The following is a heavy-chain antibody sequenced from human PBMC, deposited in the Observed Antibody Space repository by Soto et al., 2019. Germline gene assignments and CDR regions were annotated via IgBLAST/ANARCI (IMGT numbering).Heavy chain of an antibody. J-gene: IGHJ6*02. CDR3: ARSLGYCSGGSCYFDYYGMDV. V-gene: IGHV1-46*01. CDR2: INPSGGST. CDR1: GYTFTSYY. Sequence: QVQLVQSGAEVKKPGASVKVSCKASGYTFTSYYMHWVRQAPGQGLEWMGIINPSGGSTSYAQKFQGRVTMTRDTSTSTVYMELSSLRSEDTAVYYCARSLGYCSGGSCYFDYYGMDVWGQGTTVTVSS. D-gene: IGHD2-15*01.